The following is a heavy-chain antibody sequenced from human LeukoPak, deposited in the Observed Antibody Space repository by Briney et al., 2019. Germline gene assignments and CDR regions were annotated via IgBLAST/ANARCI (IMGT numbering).Heavy chain of an antibody. D-gene: IGHD5-18*01. J-gene: IGHJ4*02. CDR3: AKDPRDHSYGWSWRYFDY. V-gene: IGHV3-21*01. CDR2: ISSSSSYI. CDR1: GFTFSSYS. Sequence: GGSLRLSCAASGFTFSSYSMNWVRQAPGKGLEWVSSISSSSSYIYYADSVKGRFTISRDNAKSSLYLQMNSLRAEDTAVYYCAKDPRDHSYGWSWRYFDYWGQGTLVTVSS.